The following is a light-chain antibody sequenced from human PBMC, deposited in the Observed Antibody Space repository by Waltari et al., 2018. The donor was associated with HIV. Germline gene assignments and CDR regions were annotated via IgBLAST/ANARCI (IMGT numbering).Light chain of an antibody. V-gene: IGKV1-39*01. CDR1: QAISNY. J-gene: IGKJ1*01. Sequence: DIQMTQSPSSLSASVGDRVTITCRASQAISNYLNWYQQKPGQAPKLLIYAASTLHGGGPSRFNGSGSGTEFTLTISSLQPEDFAIYYCQQSYTTPRTFGQGTKVEIK. CDR3: QQSYTTPRT. CDR2: AAS.